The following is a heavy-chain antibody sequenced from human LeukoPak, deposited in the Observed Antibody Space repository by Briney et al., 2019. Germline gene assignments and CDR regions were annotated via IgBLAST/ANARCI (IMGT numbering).Heavy chain of an antibody. D-gene: IGHD4-17*01. CDR2: IKQDGSEK. V-gene: IGHV3-7*01. CDR3: ARDHLNDYGDYLDFDY. CDR1: GFTFSSYW. Sequence: PGGSLRLSCAASGFTFSSYWMSWVRQAPGRGLEWVANIKQDGSEKYYVDSVKGRFTISRDNAKNSLYLQMNSLRAEDTAVYYCARDHLNDYGDYLDFDYWGQGTLVTVSS. J-gene: IGHJ4*02.